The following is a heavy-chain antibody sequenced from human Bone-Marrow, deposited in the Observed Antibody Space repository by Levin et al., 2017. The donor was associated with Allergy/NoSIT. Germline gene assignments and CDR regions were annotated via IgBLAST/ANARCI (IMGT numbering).Heavy chain of an antibody. J-gene: IGHJ6*02. CDR1: GGSVSSGTYY. D-gene: IGHD6-19*01. Sequence: SCTVSGGSVSSGTYYWSWIRQPPGKGLEWIGYINYRGSTNYNPSLQSRVTISVDTSKHEFSLKLSSVTAADTAVYYCARNRIVVAGGTDYYYGMDVWGQGTTVTVSS. V-gene: IGHV4-61*01. CDR3: ARNRIVVAGGTDYYYGMDV. CDR2: INYRGST.